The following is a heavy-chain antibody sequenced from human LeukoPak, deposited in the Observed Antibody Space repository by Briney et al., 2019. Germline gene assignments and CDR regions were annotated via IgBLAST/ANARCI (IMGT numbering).Heavy chain of an antibody. D-gene: IGHD1-26*01. V-gene: IGHV1-2*02. J-gene: IGHJ3*02. Sequence: ASVKVSCKASGYTFTAHYIHWVRQAPGQGLAWMGWINPHSGGTNYAQKFQGRVTMTRDTSISVVYMELSSLRSDDTAVYYCAREGWELLRAFDIWGQGTMVTVPS. CDR1: GYTFTAHY. CDR3: AREGWELLRAFDI. CDR2: INPHSGGT.